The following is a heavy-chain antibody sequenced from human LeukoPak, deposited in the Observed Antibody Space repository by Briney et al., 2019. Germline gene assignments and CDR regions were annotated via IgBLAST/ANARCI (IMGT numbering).Heavy chain of an antibody. CDR3: ATTIFGVVTQSY. V-gene: IGHV3-30*09. Sequence: GGSLRLSCVASEFRFSTYAMHWVRQPPGKGLEWVAIVSNDGSKKYYADSVKGRFAISRDNAGNSLHLQIDSLRDEDTAVYYCATTIFGVVTQSYWGQGTLLSVSS. CDR1: EFRFSTYA. D-gene: IGHD3-3*01. J-gene: IGHJ4*02. CDR2: VSNDGSKK.